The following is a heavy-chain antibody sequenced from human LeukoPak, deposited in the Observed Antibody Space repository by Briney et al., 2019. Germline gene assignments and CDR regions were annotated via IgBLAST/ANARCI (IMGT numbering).Heavy chain of an antibody. V-gene: IGHV1-18*01. CDR2: ISAYNGNT. CDR3: ARGGYYYDSSGYPQLDY. Sequence: ASVKVSCKASGYTFTSYGISWVRQAPGQGHEWMGWISAYNGNTNYAQKLQGRVTMTTDTSTSTAYMELRSLRSDDTAVYYCARGGYYYDSSGYPQLDYWGQGTLVTVSS. CDR1: GYTFTSYG. J-gene: IGHJ4*02. D-gene: IGHD3-22*01.